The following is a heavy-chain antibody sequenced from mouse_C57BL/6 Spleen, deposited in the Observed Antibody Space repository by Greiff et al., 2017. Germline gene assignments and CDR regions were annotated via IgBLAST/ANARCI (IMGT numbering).Heavy chain of an antibody. CDR2: IDPSDSYT. V-gene: IGHV1-69*01. D-gene: IGHD1-1*01. Sequence: QVQLKQPGAELVMPGASVKLSCKASGYTFTSYWMHWVKQRPGQGLEWIGWIDPSDSYTNYTQKFKGKSTLTVDKASSTAYMQLSSLTSEDSAVYYCARGAITTVAYWYFDVWGTGTTVTVSS. J-gene: IGHJ1*03. CDR3: ARGAITTVAYWYFDV. CDR1: GYTFTSYW.